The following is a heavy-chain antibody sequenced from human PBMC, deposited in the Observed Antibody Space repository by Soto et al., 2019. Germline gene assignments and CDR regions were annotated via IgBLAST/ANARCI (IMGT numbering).Heavy chain of an antibody. J-gene: IGHJ4*02. CDR2: ISAYNGNT. D-gene: IGHD2-15*01. Sequence: ASVKVSCKASGYTFTSYGISWVRQAPGQGLEWMGWISAYNGNTNYAQKLQGRVTMTKDTSTSTAYMELRSLRSDGTDVYSCAVGYCSGGTCYFDYWGQGTLVTVSS. CDR1: GYTFTSYG. V-gene: IGHV1-18*01. CDR3: AVGYCSGGTCYFDY.